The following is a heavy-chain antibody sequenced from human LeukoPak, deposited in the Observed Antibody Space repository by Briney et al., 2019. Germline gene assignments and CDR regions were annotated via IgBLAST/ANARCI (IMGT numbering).Heavy chain of an antibody. CDR3: ARVIGSPPYSYYFYMDV. Sequence: ASVKVSCKASGYTFTSYGISWVRQAPGQGLEWVGWISACNGNTNYAHKLQGRFTMATVTSTSTAYMELRGLTTDDPAVYYCARVIGSPPYSYYFYMDVWGRGTTVTVSS. CDR2: ISACNGNT. CDR1: GYTFTSYG. J-gene: IGHJ6*03. V-gene: IGHV1-18*01. D-gene: IGHD2/OR15-2a*01.